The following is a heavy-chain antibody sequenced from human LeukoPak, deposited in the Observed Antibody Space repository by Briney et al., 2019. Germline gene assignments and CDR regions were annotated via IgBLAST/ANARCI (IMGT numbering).Heavy chain of an antibody. J-gene: IGHJ4*02. D-gene: IGHD3-16*01. V-gene: IGHV3-15*07. CDR2: IKSANDGGTI. CDR3: TTGIDYGGGY. CDR1: GFTFTNTW. Sequence: GSLRLSCSASGFTFTNTWMNWVRQSPGEGLEWVARIKSANDGGTIDYAAPVRGRFAISRDDSKSTLYLQMNSLKIEDSAVYYCTTGIDYGGGYWGQGTLVTVSS.